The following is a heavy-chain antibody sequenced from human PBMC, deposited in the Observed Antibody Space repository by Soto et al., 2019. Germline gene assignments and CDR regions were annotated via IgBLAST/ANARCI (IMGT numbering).Heavy chain of an antibody. CDR1: GFTFSSYA. D-gene: IGHD5-12*01. V-gene: IGHV3-23*01. CDR2: ISGSGGST. CDR3: AKIGDEYSGYGRFDP. J-gene: IGHJ5*02. Sequence: EVQLLESGGGLVQPGGSLRLSCAASGFTFSSYAMSWVLQAPGKGLEWVSAISGSGGSTYYADSVKGRFTISRDNSKNTLYLQMNSLRAEDTAVYDCAKIGDEYSGYGRFDPWGQGTLVTVSS.